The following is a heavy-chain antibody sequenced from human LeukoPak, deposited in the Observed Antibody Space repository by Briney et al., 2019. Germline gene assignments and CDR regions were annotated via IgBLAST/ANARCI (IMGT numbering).Heavy chain of an antibody. CDR3: AKRGVVIRVILVGFHKEAYYFDS. CDR1: GITLSNYA. V-gene: IGHV3-23*01. CDR2: ISGSGGGT. J-gene: IGHJ4*02. D-gene: IGHD3-22*01. Sequence: GGSLRLSCAVSGITLSNYAMSWVRQAPGKGLEWVAGISGSGGGTHYADSVKGRFTISRDNPKNTLYLQMNNLRAGDTAVYFCAKRGVVIRVILVGFHKEAYYFDSWGQGALVAVSS.